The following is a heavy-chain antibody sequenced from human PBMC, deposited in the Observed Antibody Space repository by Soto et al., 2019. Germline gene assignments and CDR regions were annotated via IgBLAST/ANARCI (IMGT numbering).Heavy chain of an antibody. Sequence: ASVKVSCKASGYTFTSYDINWVRQATGQGLEWMGWMNPNSGNTGYAQKFQGRVTIIRDTSADTAYMEVSSLRSEDTAVYYCARSEEPYNDVLTGMDLYSYYFGMDVWG. D-gene: IGHD3-9*01. CDR1: GYTFTSYD. J-gene: IGHJ6*02. CDR2: MNPNSGNT. CDR3: ARSEEPYNDVLTGMDLYSYYFGMDV. V-gene: IGHV1-8*01.